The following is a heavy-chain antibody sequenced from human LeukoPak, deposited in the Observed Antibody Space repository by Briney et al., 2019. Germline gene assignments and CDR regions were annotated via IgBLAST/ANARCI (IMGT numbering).Heavy chain of an antibody. Sequence: PSETLSLTCTVSGGSISSYYWSWIRQPPGKGLEWIGYIYYSGSTNYNPSLKSRVTISVDTSKNQFSLKLSSVTAADTAVYYCARHVGFGELPHNWFDPWGQGTLVTVSS. V-gene: IGHV4-59*08. D-gene: IGHD3-10*01. CDR1: GGSISSYY. CDR3: ARHVGFGELPHNWFDP. J-gene: IGHJ5*02. CDR2: IYYSGST.